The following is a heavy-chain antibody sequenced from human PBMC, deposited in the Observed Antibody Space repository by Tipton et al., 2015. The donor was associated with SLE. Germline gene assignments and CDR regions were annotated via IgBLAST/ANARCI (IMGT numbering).Heavy chain of an antibody. V-gene: IGHV3-15*01. CDR3: ATLAYYYDADGSLWAFDN. CDR1: GFTFTNSW. Sequence: SLRLSCVASGFTFTNSWMSWVRQAPGKGLEWIGRIKSKSDGGTTDYAAPVEGRFTISRDDLKNTLYLQMDSLKSDDTAIYFCATLAYYYDADGSLWAFDNWGQGTMVTVSP. CDR2: IKSKSDGGTT. J-gene: IGHJ3*02. D-gene: IGHD3-22*01.